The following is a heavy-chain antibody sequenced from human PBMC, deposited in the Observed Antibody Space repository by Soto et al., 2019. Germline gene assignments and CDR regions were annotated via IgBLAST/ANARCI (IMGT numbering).Heavy chain of an antibody. CDR3: ARGYYYGGLEP. J-gene: IGHJ5*02. CDR1: GFTFSRYA. Sequence: QVQLVESGGGVVQPGRSLRLSCAASGFTFSRYAMHWARQAPGKGLEWVTVISYDGSEKYYVDSVKGRFTSSRDNSRNEVYLQRNSLRSEDTAVYYCARGYYYGGLEPWGQGTLVTVSA. CDR2: ISYDGSEK. D-gene: IGHD3-10*01. V-gene: IGHV3-30-3*01.